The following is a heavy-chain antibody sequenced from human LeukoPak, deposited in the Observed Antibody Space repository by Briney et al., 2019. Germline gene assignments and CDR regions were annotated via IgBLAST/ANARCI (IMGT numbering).Heavy chain of an antibody. CDR2: ISAFNVNT. Sequence: GASVKVSCKASGYRFTSYGISWVRQAPGQGLEWMGWISAFNVNTNNAQNFQGRVTMTTDTSTSTAYMELRSLRPDDTAAYYCARDRDGYNGGDYWGQGTLVTVSS. D-gene: IGHD5-24*01. J-gene: IGHJ4*02. V-gene: IGHV1-18*01. CDR1: GYRFTSYG. CDR3: ARDRDGYNGGDY.